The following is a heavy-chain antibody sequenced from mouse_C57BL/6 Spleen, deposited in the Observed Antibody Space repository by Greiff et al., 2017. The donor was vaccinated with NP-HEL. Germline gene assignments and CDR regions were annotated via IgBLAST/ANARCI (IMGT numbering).Heavy chain of an antibody. J-gene: IGHJ3*01. V-gene: IGHV1-82*01. CDR3: ARESGASRPFAY. CDR2: IYPGDGDT. Sequence: QVKLQQSGPELVKPGASVKISCKASGYAFSSSWMHWVKQRPGKGLEWIGRIYPGDGDTNYNGKFKGKATLTADKSSSTAYMQLSSLTSEDSAVDVCARESGASRPFAYWGQGTLVTVSA. CDR1: GYAFSSSW.